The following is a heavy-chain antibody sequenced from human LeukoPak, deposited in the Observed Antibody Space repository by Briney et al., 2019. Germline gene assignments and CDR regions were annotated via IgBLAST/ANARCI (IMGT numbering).Heavy chain of an antibody. Sequence: GGSLRLSCGASGYTFSRYGMHWVRQAPGKGLEWVAFIRYDGTNKEYADSVKGRFTISRDNSKNTVYLLMNSLRAEDTAVYYCAKDHTLRAGDRDAFDTTGHRKMVTVSS. CDR1: GYTFSRYG. CDR3: AKDHTLRAGDRDAFDT. D-gene: IGHD2-21*01. V-gene: IGHV3-30*02. CDR2: IRYDGTNK. J-gene: IGHJ3*02.